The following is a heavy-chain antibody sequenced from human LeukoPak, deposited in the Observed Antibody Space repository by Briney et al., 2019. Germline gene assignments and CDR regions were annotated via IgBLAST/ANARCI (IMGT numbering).Heavy chain of an antibody. J-gene: IGHJ4*02. Sequence: PGGSLRLSCVASGFTLSSDAISWVREAPGKGLEWVSAISGSGDGTYYADSVKGRFTISRDNSKNTLYLKMNSLRAEDTAVYYCAKVHICSGTSCYDFDYWGQGTLVTVSS. CDR1: GFTLSSDA. CDR2: ISGSGDGT. V-gene: IGHV3-23*01. D-gene: IGHD2-2*01. CDR3: AKVHICSGTSCYDFDY.